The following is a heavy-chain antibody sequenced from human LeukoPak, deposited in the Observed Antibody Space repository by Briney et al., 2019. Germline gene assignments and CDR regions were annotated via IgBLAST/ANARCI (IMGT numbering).Heavy chain of an antibody. J-gene: IGHJ4*02. CDR2: ISYDGSHT. D-gene: IGHD2-2*01. CDR3: ANVQVVPAAKRDTDWEFDY. Sequence: PGTSLRLSCAASGFTFRNYGMIWARQAPGKGLEWVALISYDGSHTNYADSVKGRFTISRDNSKSKLFLQMNSLRAEDTAVYYCANVQVVPAAKRDTDWEFDYWGQGTLVTVSS. V-gene: IGHV3-33*06. CDR1: GFTFRNYG.